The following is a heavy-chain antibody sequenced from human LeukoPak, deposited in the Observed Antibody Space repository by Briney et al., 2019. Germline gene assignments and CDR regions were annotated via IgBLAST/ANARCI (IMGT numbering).Heavy chain of an antibody. V-gene: IGHV1-58*01. CDR1: GFTFTSSA. D-gene: IGHD3-22*01. CDR2: NVVGSGNT. J-gene: IGHJ4*02. Sequence: ASVKVSCKASGFTFTSSAVQWVRQARGQRLEWIGWNVVGSGNTNYAQKFQERVTITRDMSTSTAYMELSSLRSEDTAVYYCAAVLDSSGYRDYWGQGTLVTVSS. CDR3: AAVLDSSGYRDY.